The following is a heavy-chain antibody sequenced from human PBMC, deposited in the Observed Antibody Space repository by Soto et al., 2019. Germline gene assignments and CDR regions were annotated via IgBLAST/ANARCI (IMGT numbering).Heavy chain of an antibody. Sequence: PGGSLRLSCAASGFTFSDHWMSWVRQAPGKGLEWVANIKQDGSEKYYVKSVKGRFTVSRDNARNSLYLQMNSLRAEDTAVYYCAISPGSSSWAYYYYYGVDVWGQGTTVTVS. CDR1: GFTFSDHW. CDR3: AISPGSSSWAYYYYYGVDV. J-gene: IGHJ6*02. V-gene: IGHV3-7*01. D-gene: IGHD6-13*01. CDR2: IKQDGSEK.